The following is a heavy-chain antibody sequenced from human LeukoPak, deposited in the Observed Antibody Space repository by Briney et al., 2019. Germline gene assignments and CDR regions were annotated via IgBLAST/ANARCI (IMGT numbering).Heavy chain of an antibody. D-gene: IGHD3-10*01. CDR3: ALIGDHAWFDP. CDR2: INPNSGGT. CDR1: GYTFSGYC. V-gene: IGHV1-2*02. J-gene: IGHJ5*02. Sequence: ASVKVSCKASGYTFSGYCIFWVRRAPGQGLEWMGWINPNSGGTNYAQEFQGRLTMTRDTSITTAYMELSTLRSDDTAVYYCALIGDHAWFDPWGQGTLVTVSS.